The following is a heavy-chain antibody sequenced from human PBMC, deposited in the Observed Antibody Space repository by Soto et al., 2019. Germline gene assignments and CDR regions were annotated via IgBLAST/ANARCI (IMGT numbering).Heavy chain of an antibody. V-gene: IGHV5-51*01. D-gene: IGHD3-22*01. CDR3: ARPGGRDASGCYGGRDALDF. Sequence: PGESLKISCKGSGYTFTNYWIGWVRQMPGKGLEWMGIIYPSNSHTRYSPSFQGQVTISADKSISTAYLQWSSLKASDTAMYYCARPGGRDASGCYGGRDALDFWGQGTMVTVSS. J-gene: IGHJ3*01. CDR2: IYPSNSHT. CDR1: GYTFTNYW.